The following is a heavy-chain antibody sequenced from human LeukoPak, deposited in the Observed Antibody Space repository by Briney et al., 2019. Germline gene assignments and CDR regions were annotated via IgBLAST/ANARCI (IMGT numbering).Heavy chain of an antibody. V-gene: IGHV7-4-1*02. CDR2: INANTGNP. D-gene: IGHD6-19*01. CDR1: GYTFISYA. J-gene: IGHJ6*03. Sequence: ASVKVSCKAFGYTFISYAMNWVRQAPGQGLEWMGWINANTGNPTYAQGFTGRFVFSLDTSVSTAYLQISSLKAEDTAVYYCARTIAVAGYMDVWGKGTTVTISS. CDR3: ARTIAVAGYMDV.